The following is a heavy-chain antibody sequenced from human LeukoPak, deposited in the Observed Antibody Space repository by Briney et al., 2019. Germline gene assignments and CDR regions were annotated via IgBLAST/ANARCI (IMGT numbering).Heavy chain of an antibody. CDR3: ARVAPMVRATDAFDI. CDR2: ISSSSSYI. D-gene: IGHD3-10*01. CDR1: GFTFSSYS. J-gene: IGHJ3*02. Sequence: GGSLRLSCAASGFTFSSYSINWVRQAPGKGLEWVSSISSSSSYIYYADSVKGRFTISRDNAKNSLYLQMNSLRAEDTAVYYCARVAPMVRATDAFDIWGQGTMVTVSS. V-gene: IGHV3-21*01.